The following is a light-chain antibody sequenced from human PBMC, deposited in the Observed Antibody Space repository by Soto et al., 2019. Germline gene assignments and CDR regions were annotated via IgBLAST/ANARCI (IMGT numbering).Light chain of an antibody. CDR1: SGSIASNY. CDR3: QSYDSDNQV. V-gene: IGLV6-57*01. Sequence: NFMLTQPHSVSESPGKTVTISCTRSSGSIASNYVQWYQQRPGSSPTTVIYEDNQTPSGVPDRFSGSIDSSSNSASLTISGLKTEDEADYYCQSYDSDNQVFGGGTKLTVL. CDR2: EDN. J-gene: IGLJ3*02.